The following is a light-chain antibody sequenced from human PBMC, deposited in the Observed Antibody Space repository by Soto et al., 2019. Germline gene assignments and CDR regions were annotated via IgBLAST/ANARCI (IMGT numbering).Light chain of an antibody. J-gene: IGKJ1*01. CDR3: QQYHSLPWT. Sequence: EIVLTHSPGTLSLSPGEIATLSCRASQSVVSSHLAWFQQKPGQAPRLLIYGASTRATGIPDRISGSGSGTDFTLTISRLEPEDFAVYYCQQYHSLPWTFGQGTKVDIK. CDR2: GAS. CDR1: QSVVSSH. V-gene: IGKV3-20*01.